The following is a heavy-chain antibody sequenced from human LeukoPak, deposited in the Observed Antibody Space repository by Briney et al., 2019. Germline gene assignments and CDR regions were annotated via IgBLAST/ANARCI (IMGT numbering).Heavy chain of an antibody. V-gene: IGHV4-34*01. D-gene: IGHD3-22*01. J-gene: IGHJ4*02. CDR1: GGSFSGYY. CDR3: ARGKIADDSSGYYSDY. Sequence: SETLSLTCAVYGGSFSGYYWSWIRQPPGKGLEWIGEINHSGSTNYNPSLKSRVTISVDTSKNQFSLKLSSVTAADTAVYSCARGKIADDSSGYYSDYWGQGTLVTVSS. CDR2: INHSGST.